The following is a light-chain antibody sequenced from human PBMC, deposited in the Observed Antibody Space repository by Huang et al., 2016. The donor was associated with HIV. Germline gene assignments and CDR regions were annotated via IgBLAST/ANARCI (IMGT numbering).Light chain of an antibody. CDR2: GAS. J-gene: IGKJ1*01. CDR1: QSVSST. V-gene: IGKV3-15*01. CDR3: QQYQDWPRT. Sequence: EIVMTQSPGTLSLSPGERATLSCRPSQSVSSTLAWYQHKPGQAPKLFSYGASTRATGVPARFSGSGSGTEFTLTISSLQSDDFVVYYCQQYQDWPRTFGQGTKVEIK.